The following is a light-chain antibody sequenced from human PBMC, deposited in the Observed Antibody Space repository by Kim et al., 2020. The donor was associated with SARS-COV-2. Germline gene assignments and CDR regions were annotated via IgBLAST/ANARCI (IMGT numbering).Light chain of an antibody. CDR3: QSYDSSLSGSVV. J-gene: IGLJ2*01. CDR2: GNS. Sequence: FTISCTGSSSNIGAGYDIHWYQHLPGAAPKLLFYGNSNRPSGVPDRFSGSESGTSASLAITGLQAEDEADYYCQSYDSSLSGSVVFGGGTKLTVL. CDR1: SSNIGAGYD. V-gene: IGLV1-40*01.